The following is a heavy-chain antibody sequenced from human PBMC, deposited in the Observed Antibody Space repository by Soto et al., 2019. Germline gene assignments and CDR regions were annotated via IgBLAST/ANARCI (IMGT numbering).Heavy chain of an antibody. CDR3: ARGIGGYRTYWHFDL. D-gene: IGHD3-16*02. CDR1: GFTFTSYD. Sequence: EVQLVESGGGLVQPGGSLRLSCAASGFTFTSYDMHWVRQATGKGLEWVSGIGTAGDTYYPDSVKGRFTISRENAKNSLYLQMNSRRAEDTAVYYCARGIGGYRTYWHFDLWGRGTLVTVSS. J-gene: IGHJ2*01. V-gene: IGHV3-13*01. CDR2: IGTAGDT.